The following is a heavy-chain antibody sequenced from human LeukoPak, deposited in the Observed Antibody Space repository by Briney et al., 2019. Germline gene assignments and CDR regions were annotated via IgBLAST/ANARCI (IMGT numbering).Heavy chain of an antibody. V-gene: IGHV3-33*01. Sequence: PGGSLRLSCAASGFTFSSYGMHWVRQAPGKGLEWVAAIWYDGSNKYYADSVNGRFTISRDNSKNTLYLQMNSLRVEDPAVYYCARDEHSGSPDFAPLFQHWGQGTLVTVSS. CDR2: IWYDGSNK. D-gene: IGHD1-26*01. CDR1: GFTFSSYG. CDR3: ARDEHSGSPDFAPLFQH. J-gene: IGHJ1*01.